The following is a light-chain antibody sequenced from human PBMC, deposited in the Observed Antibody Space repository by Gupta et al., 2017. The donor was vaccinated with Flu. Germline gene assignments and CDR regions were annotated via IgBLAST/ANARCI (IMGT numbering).Light chain of an antibody. J-gene: IGKJ2*01. CDR1: QTVSDYR. CDR2: ATS. CDR3: KQCVGSPYT. V-gene: IGKV3-20*01. Sequence: EIVLTKSLGTLSLSPGETATLPCRARQTVSDYRLVWYQQRPGQAPRLLIRATSNRATGIPDRFSGSGSGTDLTLTISRLEAEDVAVYYCKQCVGSPYTFGQGTRLEIK.